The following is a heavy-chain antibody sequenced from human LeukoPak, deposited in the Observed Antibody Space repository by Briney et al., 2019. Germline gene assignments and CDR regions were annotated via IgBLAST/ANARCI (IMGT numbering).Heavy chain of an antibody. Sequence: GGSLRLSCAASGFTFNVYYMSWIRQAPGKGLEWLSYINIGGTNTHYADSVKGRFTISRDNGKKSLYLEMNNLRAEDTAVYYCATDGAGFDTWGQGVLVTVSS. V-gene: IGHV3-11*01. J-gene: IGHJ5*02. CDR1: GFTFNVYY. CDR2: INIGGTNT. CDR3: ATDGAGFDT.